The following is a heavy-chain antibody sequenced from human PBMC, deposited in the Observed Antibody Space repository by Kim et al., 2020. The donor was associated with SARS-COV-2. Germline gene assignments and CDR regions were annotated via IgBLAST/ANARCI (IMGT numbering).Heavy chain of an antibody. CDR3: ARLTGIVLMVYAEDY. CDR2: IYYSGST. D-gene: IGHD2-8*01. CDR1: GGSISSSSYY. V-gene: IGHV4-39*01. J-gene: IGHJ4*02. Sequence: SETLSLTCTVSGGSISSSSYYWGWIRQPPGKGLEWIGSIYYSGSTYYNPSLKSRVTISVDTSKNQFSLKLSSVTAADTAVYYCARLTGIVLMVYAEDYWGQGTLVTVSS.